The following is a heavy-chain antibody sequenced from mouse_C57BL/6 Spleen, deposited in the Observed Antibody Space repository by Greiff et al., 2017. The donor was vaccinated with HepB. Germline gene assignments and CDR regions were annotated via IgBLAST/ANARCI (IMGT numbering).Heavy chain of an antibody. J-gene: IGHJ3*01. D-gene: IGHD2-9*01. CDR1: GFTFSSYA. V-gene: IGHV5-4*01. CDR2: ISDGGSYT. Sequence: EVQGVESGGGLVKPGGSLKLSCAASGFTFSSYAMSWVRQTPEKRLEWVATISDGGSYTYYPDNVKGRFTITRDNAKSNLYLQMSHLKSEDTAMYYCARSPTMVTTSWFAYWGQGTLVTVSA. CDR3: ARSPTMVTTSWFAY.